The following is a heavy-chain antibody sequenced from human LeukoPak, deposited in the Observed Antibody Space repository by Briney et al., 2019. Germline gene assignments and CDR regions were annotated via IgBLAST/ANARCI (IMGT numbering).Heavy chain of an antibody. CDR1: GYTFTSYG. Sequence: GASVKVSCKASGYTFTSYGISWVRQASGQGLEWMGWISAYNGNTNYAQKLQGRVTMTTDTSTSTAYMELRSLRSDDTAVYYCARGWIAALAYYFDYWGQGTLVTVSS. CDR3: ARGWIAALAYYFDY. V-gene: IGHV1-18*01. J-gene: IGHJ4*02. CDR2: ISAYNGNT. D-gene: IGHD6-6*01.